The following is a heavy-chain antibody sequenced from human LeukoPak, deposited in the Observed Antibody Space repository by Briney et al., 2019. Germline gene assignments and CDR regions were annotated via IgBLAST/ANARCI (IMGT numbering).Heavy chain of an antibody. CDR1: GYTFTSYD. J-gene: IGHJ4*02. V-gene: IGHV1-8*01. CDR3: ARGRRGIRTLGY. D-gene: IGHD1-26*01. CDR2: MNPNSGNR. Sequence: GASXXVSCKASGYTFTSYDINWVRQATGQGLEWMGWMNPNSGNRGYAQKFQGRVTITRNTSISTAYMELSSLRSEDTAVYYCARGRRGIRTLGYWGQGTLVTVSS.